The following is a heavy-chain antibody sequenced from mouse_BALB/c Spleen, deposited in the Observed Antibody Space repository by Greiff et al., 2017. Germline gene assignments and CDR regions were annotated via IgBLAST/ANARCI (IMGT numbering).Heavy chain of an antibody. D-gene: IGHD2-2*01. V-gene: IGHV14-3*02. CDR3: ARSYGYDDAMDY. J-gene: IGHJ4*01. Sequence: EVQLQQSGAELVKPGASVKLSCTASGFNIKDTYMHWVKQRPEQGLEWIGRIDPANGNTKYDPKFQGKATITADTSSNTAYLQLSSLTSEDTAVYYCARSYGYDDAMDYWGQGTSVTVSS. CDR1: GFNIKDTY. CDR2: IDPANGNT.